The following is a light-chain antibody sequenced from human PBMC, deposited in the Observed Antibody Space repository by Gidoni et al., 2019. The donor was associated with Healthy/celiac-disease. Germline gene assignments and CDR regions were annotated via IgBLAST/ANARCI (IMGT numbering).Light chain of an antibody. CDR1: QSVSSN. CDR2: GAS. Sequence: EIVMTQSPATLSVSPGERATLSCRASQSVSSNLAWYQQKPGQAPRLLIYGASTRATGIPARFSGSGSGTEFTLTISSLQSEDFAVYYCQQYNNWPPVFTFXGXTKVXIK. V-gene: IGKV3-15*01. CDR3: QQYNNWPPVFT. J-gene: IGKJ4*01.